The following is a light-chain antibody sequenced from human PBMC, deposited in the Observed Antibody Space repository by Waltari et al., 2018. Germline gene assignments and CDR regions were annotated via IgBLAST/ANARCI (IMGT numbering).Light chain of an antibody. V-gene: IGKV3-11*01. J-gene: IGKJ4*01. CDR2: DTS. CDR3: LQRGNWL. Sequence: EIVLTQSPATLSLSPGERATLSCRASHTIDNILAWYQQKPGQAPRRLIYDTSTRATGTPARFSGSGSGADCTLTISSLETEDFAVYYCLQRGNWLFGAGTRVEI. CDR1: HTIDNI.